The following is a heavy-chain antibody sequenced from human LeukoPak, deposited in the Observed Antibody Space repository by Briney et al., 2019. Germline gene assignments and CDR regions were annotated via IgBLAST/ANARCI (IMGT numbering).Heavy chain of an antibody. J-gene: IGHJ4*02. Sequence: ASVKVSCKASGYTFTSYGISWVRQAPGQGLEWMGWISAYNGNTNYAQNLQGRVTMTTDTSTSTAYMELRSLRSDDTAVYYCAKDRGIVGAPTVFDYWGQGTLVTVSS. CDR1: GYTFTSYG. CDR2: ISAYNGNT. V-gene: IGHV1-18*01. D-gene: IGHD1-26*01. CDR3: AKDRGIVGAPTVFDY.